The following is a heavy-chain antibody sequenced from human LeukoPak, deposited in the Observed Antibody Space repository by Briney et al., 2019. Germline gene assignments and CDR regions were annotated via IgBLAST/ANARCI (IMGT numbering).Heavy chain of an antibody. D-gene: IGHD2-15*01. J-gene: IGHJ4*02. CDR1: GGSFSGYY. V-gene: IGHV4-34*01. Sequence: SETLSLTCAVYGGSFSGYYWSWIRQPPGKGLEWIGEINHSGSTNYNPSLKSRVTISVDTSKNQFSLKLSSVTAADTAVYYCATRGYCSGGSCFMDYWDQGTLVTVSS. CDR2: INHSGST. CDR3: ATRGYCSGGSCFMDY.